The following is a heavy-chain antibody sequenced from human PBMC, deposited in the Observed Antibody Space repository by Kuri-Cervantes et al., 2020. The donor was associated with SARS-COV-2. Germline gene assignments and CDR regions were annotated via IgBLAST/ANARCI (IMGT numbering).Heavy chain of an antibody. Sequence: SQTLSLTCAVSGGSISSGGYSWSWIRQPPGKGLEWIGYIYHSGSTYYNPSHKSRVTISVDTSKNQFSLKLNSVTAADTAVYYCATLPLSITIFGEVIGWFDPWGQGTLVTVSS. J-gene: IGHJ5*02. CDR2: IYHSGST. CDR3: ATLPLSITIFGEVIGWFDP. V-gene: IGHV4-30-2*03. D-gene: IGHD3-3*01. CDR1: GGSISSGGYS.